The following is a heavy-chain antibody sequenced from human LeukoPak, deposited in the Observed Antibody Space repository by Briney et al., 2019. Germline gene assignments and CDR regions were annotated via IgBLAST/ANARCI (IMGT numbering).Heavy chain of an antibody. Sequence: PGGSLRLSCAASGFTFSNAWMSWVRQAPGKGLEWVGRIKSKTDGGTTDYAAPVKGRFTISRDDSKNTLYLQMNSLKTEDTAVYYCTTDLIAIAYCGGDCYSFWGQGTLATVSS. V-gene: IGHV3-15*01. CDR2: IKSKTDGGTT. D-gene: IGHD2-21*02. CDR1: GFTFSNAW. J-gene: IGHJ4*02. CDR3: TTDLIAIAYCGGDCYSF.